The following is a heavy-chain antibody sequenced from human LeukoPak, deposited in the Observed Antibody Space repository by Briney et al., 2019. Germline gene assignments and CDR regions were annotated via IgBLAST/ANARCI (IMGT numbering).Heavy chain of an antibody. CDR3: ARDYSFGFDN. D-gene: IGHD3-3*01. J-gene: IGHJ4*02. Sequence: GGSLILSCAASGFTFRNYGMHWVRQAPGKGLEWVAVISYDGSNKHYGGSVKGRSTISRDNSNNTLYLQLNSLRVEDTAVYYCARDYSFGFDNWGQGTLVTVSS. CDR2: ISYDGSNK. CDR1: GFTFRNYG. V-gene: IGHV3-30*03.